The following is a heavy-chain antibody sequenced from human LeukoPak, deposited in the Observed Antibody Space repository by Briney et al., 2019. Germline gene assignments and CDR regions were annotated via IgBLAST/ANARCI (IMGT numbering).Heavy chain of an antibody. D-gene: IGHD3-10*01. CDR1: GFTVSSNS. J-gene: IGHJ4*02. CDR2: IYSDNT. V-gene: IGHV3-53*01. Sequence: GGSLRLSCTVSGFTVSSNSMSWVRQAPGKGLEWVSFIYSDNTHYSDSVKGRFTISRDNSKNTLYLQMNSLRAEDTAVYYCAKAAYGSESYYDPFDYWGQGTLVTVSS. CDR3: AKAAYGSESYYDPFDY.